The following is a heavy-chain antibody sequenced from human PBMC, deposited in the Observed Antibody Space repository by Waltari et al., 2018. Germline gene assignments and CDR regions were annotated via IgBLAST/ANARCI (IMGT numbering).Heavy chain of an antibody. Sequence: QVQLVQSGAEVKKPGSSVKVSCKASGGTFSSYAISWVRQAPGQGLEWMGRIIPIFGTANYAQKFQGRVTITADKSTSTAYMELSSLRSEDTAMYYCARGRYSSSWYELRAFDIWGQGTMVTVSS. J-gene: IGHJ3*02. V-gene: IGHV1-69*08. D-gene: IGHD6-13*01. CDR1: GGTFSSYA. CDR3: ARGRYSSSWYELRAFDI. CDR2: IIPIFGTA.